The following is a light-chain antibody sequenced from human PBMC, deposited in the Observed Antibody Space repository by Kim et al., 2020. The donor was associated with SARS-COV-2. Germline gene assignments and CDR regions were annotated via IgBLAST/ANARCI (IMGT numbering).Light chain of an antibody. CDR2: LGA. V-gene: IGKV2-28*01. CDR3: MQALQTPIT. Sequence: DIVMTQSPLSLPVTPGEPASISCRSSQSLLHSNGYNFLDWYLQKPGQSPQLLIYLGANRASGGPDRFSGSGSGTDFTLKISRVEAEDVGVYYCMQALQTPITFGQGTRLEIK. CDR1: QSLLHSNGYNF. J-gene: IGKJ5*01.